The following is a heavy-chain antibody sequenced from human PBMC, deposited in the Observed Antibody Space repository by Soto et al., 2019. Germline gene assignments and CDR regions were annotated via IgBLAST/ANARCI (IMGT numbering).Heavy chain of an antibody. J-gene: IGHJ3*02. V-gene: IGHV4-30-4*01. CDR3: ARALGIQRTAFDI. CDR2: RHYSGGT. CDR1: GGFIGSGDYY. Sequence: QVQLQESGPGLVKSSQTLSLTCFVSGGFIGSGDYYWSWIRQPPGKGLEWTGCRHYSGGTHYSPSLKSGATGSVDTSKNQFSLKLSSVTAADTAVYYCARALGIQRTAFDIWGQGTMVTVSS. D-gene: IGHD1-1*01.